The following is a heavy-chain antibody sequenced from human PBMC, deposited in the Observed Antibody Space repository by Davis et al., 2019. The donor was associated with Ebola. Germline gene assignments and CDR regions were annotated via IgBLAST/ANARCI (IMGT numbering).Heavy chain of an antibody. V-gene: IGHV3-21*04. CDR1: GFTFSSYS. D-gene: IGHD4-11*01. CDR2: ISSSSSYI. J-gene: IGHJ4*02. CDR3: TRQGYSNHN. Sequence: GESLKISCAASGFTFSSYSMNWVRQAPGKGLEWVSSISSSSSYIYYADSVKGRFTISRDNAKNSLYLQMNSLKTEDTAVYYCTRQGYSNHNWGQGTLVTVSS.